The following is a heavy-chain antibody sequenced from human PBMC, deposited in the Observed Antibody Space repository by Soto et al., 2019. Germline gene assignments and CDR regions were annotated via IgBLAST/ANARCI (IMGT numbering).Heavy chain of an antibody. D-gene: IGHD2-21*02. J-gene: IGHJ1*01. CDR1: GGSISSGGYY. Sequence: SETLSLTCTVSGGSISSGGYYWSWIRQHPGKGLEWIGYIYYSGSTYYNPSLKSRVTISVDTSKNQFSLKLSSVTAADTAVYYCATEDEGDSSDFHHWGQGTLVTSPQ. CDR3: ATEDEGDSSDFHH. CDR2: IYYSGST. V-gene: IGHV4-31*03.